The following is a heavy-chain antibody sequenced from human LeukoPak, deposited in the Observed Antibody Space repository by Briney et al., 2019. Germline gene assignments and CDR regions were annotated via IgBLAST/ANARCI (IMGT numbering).Heavy chain of an antibody. CDR1: GFNFSSYG. Sequence: GGSLRLSCAASGFNFSSYGMHWVRQAPGKGLEWVAAISYDGSNEYYADSVKGRFTISRDNSKNTLYLQMNSLRAEDTAVYYCAKDPSNYGSGSAFDYWGQGTLVTVSS. CDR3: AKDPSNYGSGSAFDY. V-gene: IGHV3-30*18. J-gene: IGHJ4*02. D-gene: IGHD3-10*01. CDR2: ISYDGSNE.